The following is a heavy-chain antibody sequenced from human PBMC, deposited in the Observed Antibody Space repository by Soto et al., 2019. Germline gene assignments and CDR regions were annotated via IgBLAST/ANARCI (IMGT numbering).Heavy chain of an antibody. Sequence: GGSLRLSCAASGFSLRGYWMHWVRQAPGNGLVWVSRIDTYGSATKYADSVEGRFSISKDNAENTLYLQMNNLRADDTAVYYCVRVLKSIGWDNDVFDIWGQGTMVTVSS. D-gene: IGHD6-19*01. J-gene: IGHJ3*02. V-gene: IGHV3-74*01. CDR3: VRVLKSIGWDNDVFDI. CDR2: IDTYGSAT. CDR1: GFSLRGYW.